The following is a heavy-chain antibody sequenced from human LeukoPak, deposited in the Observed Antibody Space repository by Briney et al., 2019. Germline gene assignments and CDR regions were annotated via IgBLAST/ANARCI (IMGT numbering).Heavy chain of an antibody. CDR3: ARSITAAGTLGY. CDR1: GYTFTGYY. Sequence: GASVKVSCKASGYTFTGYYMHWVRQAPGQGLEWMGWISPNSGGTNYAQKFQGRVTMTRDTSISTAYMELSRLRSDDTAVYYCARSITAAGTLGYWGQGTLVTVSS. D-gene: IGHD6-13*01. CDR2: ISPNSGGT. J-gene: IGHJ4*02. V-gene: IGHV1-2*02.